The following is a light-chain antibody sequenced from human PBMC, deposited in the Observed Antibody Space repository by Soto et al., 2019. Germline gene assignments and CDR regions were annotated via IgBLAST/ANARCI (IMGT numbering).Light chain of an antibody. CDR1: SSDVGGYNY. CDR3: SSYTPGSTVV. CDR2: NVG. Sequence: QSALTQPASVSGSPGQSITISCTGTSSDVGGYNYVSWYQQHPGKAPKLMISNVGDRPSGVSNRFSGSKSGNTASLTISGLQTEDEADYYCSSYTPGSTVVFGGGTKVTVL. J-gene: IGLJ3*02. V-gene: IGLV2-14*03.